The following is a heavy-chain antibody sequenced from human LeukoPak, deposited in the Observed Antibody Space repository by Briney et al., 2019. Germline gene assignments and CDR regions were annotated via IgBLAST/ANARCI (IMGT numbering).Heavy chain of an antibody. CDR2: ISGSGDNT. Sequence: GGSLRLSCAASGFTFSSYAMSWVRQAPGKGLEWVSGISGSGDNTYYADSVKGRFTISRDNSKNTLYLQMNSLRAEDTAVYFCARRPVAAEYFQHWGQGTLVTVSS. D-gene: IGHD6-25*01. CDR1: GFTFSSYA. J-gene: IGHJ1*01. V-gene: IGHV3-23*01. CDR3: ARRPVAAEYFQH.